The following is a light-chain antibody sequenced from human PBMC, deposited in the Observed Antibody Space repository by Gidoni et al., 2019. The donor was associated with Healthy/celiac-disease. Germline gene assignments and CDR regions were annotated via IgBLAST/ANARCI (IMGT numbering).Light chain of an antibody. CDR3: QQYYSYHIT. Sequence: AIRMTQSPSSFSASTGDRVTITCRASQGISSYLAWYQQKPGKAPKLLIYAASTLQSGVPSRFSGSGSGTDFTLTISCLQSEDFATYYCQQYYSYHITFXXXTRLEIK. V-gene: IGKV1-8*01. CDR2: AAS. CDR1: QGISSY. J-gene: IGKJ5*01.